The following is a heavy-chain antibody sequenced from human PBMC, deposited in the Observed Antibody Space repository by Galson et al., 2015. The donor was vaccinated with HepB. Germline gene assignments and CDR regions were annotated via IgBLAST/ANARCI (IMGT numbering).Heavy chain of an antibody. V-gene: IGHV5-51*01. CDR2: IYPGDSDT. CDR3: ARPSGYCSGGSCYINRVDAFDI. Sequence: QSGAEVKKPGESLKISCKGSGYSFTSYWIGWVRQMPGKGLEWMGIIYPGDSDTRYSPSFRGQVTISADKSISTAYLQWSSLKASDTAMYYCARPSGYCSGGSCYINRVDAFDIWGQGTMVTVSS. D-gene: IGHD2-15*01. CDR1: GYSFTSYW. J-gene: IGHJ3*02.